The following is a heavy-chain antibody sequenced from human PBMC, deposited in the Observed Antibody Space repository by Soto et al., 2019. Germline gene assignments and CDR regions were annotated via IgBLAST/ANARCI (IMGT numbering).Heavy chain of an antibody. CDR2: ISMYGADK. CDR3: VKEGYMRSDWYGQFDY. D-gene: IGHD6-19*01. CDR1: GFTFNSYS. J-gene: IGHJ4*02. Sequence: GGSLRLSCSASGFTFNSYSMSWVRQAPGKGLEFVSDISMYGADKYYADSVKGRFAISRDNSKNTLYLQMSSLRAEDTALYYCVKEGYMRSDWYGQFDYWGQGALVTVSS. V-gene: IGHV3-64D*06.